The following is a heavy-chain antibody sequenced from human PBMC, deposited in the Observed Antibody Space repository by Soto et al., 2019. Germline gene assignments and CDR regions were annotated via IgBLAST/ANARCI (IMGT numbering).Heavy chain of an antibody. D-gene: IGHD3-16*01. Sequence: ASVKFSCKASGYTFTSCDINWVRQATGQVLECMVWMNGENGNTKYXXKFQGRVXXTGNRSISTAXMELSXVGSEDTAVYYCAREGVRGMDVWCQGTTVTVSS. CDR3: AREGVRGMDV. V-gene: IGHV1-8*02. CDR1: GYTFTSCD. CDR2: MNGENGNT. J-gene: IGHJ6*02.